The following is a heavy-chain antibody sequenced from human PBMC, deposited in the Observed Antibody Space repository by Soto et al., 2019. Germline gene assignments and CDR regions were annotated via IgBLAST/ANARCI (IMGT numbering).Heavy chain of an antibody. CDR2: TSYDGSDK. D-gene: IGHD3-16*01. CDR1: GFTFRSYV. Sequence: QVQLVESGGGVVQPGTSPRVSCVGSGFTFRSYVIHWVRQAPGKGLEWVALTSYDGSDKYYDDSVRGRFTISRDNSRNTVDLQMDSPRLEDTALYYCARWGTTGGLDVWGQGTLVSVSS. CDR3: ARWGTTGGLDV. J-gene: IGHJ1*01. V-gene: IGHV3-30*19.